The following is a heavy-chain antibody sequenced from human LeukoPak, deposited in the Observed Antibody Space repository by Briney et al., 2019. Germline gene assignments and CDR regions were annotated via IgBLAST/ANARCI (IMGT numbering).Heavy chain of an antibody. CDR3: AREDPQTTVPEGLDV. D-gene: IGHD4-17*01. V-gene: IGHV4-4*07. CDR2: IYTSGST. J-gene: IGHJ6*02. Sequence: SETLSLTCTVSGGSISSYYWSWIRQPAGKGLEWIGRIYTSGSTNYNPSLKSRVTISVDTSKNQFSLKLSSVTAADTAVYYCAREDPQTTVPEGLDVWGQGTTVIVPS. CDR1: GGSISSYY.